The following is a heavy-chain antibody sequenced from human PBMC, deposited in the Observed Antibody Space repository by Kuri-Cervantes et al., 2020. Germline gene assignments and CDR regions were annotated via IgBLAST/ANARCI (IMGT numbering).Heavy chain of an antibody. CDR1: GGSFSTYY. J-gene: IGHJ4*02. CDR2: INQSGGP. CDR3: ARGIHRRYFDY. V-gene: IGHV4-34*01. Sequence: SQTLSLTCAVYGGSFSTYYWTWIRQPPGKGLQWIGEINQSGGPNYSPSLKSRITISQDTSKNQFSLKLTSVTAADTAVYYCARGIHRRYFDYWGQGTLVTVSS.